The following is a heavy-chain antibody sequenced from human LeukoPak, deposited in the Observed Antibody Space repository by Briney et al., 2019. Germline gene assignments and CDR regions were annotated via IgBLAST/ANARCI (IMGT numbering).Heavy chain of an antibody. CDR2: IVVGSGNT. CDR3: AKDYDIVVVVAAMGFGAFDI. J-gene: IGHJ3*02. D-gene: IGHD2-15*01. V-gene: IGHV1-58*02. CDR1: GFTFTSSA. Sequence: GPSVKVSCKASGFTFTSSAMQWVRQARGQRLEWIGWIVVGSGNTNYAQKFQERVTITRDMSTSTAYMELSSLRSEDTAVYYCAKDYDIVVVVAAMGFGAFDIWGQGTMVTVSS.